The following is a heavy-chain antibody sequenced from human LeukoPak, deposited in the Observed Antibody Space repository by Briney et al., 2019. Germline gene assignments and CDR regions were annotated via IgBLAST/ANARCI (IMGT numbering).Heavy chain of an antibody. Sequence: SETLSLTCAVYGGSFSGYYWSWIRQPPGKGLEWIGGIYYSGSTYYNPSLKSRVTISVDTSKNQFSLKLSSVTAADTAVYYCARPPLRQLWFDWYFDLWGRGTLVTVSS. J-gene: IGHJ2*01. D-gene: IGHD5-18*01. V-gene: IGHV4-34*01. CDR3: ARPPLRQLWFDWYFDL. CDR2: IYYSGST. CDR1: GGSFSGYY.